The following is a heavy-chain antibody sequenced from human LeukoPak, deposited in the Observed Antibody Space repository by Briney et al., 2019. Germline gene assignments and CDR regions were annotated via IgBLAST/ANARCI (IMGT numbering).Heavy chain of an antibody. J-gene: IGHJ4*02. Sequence: RASETLSLTCTVSGGSISSYYWSWIRQPAGKGLEWIGRIYTSGSTNYTNYNPSLKSRVTMSVDTSKNQFSLKLSSVTAADTAVYYCARTYSSSWYPFDYWGQGTLVTVSS. CDR3: ARTYSSSWYPFDY. V-gene: IGHV4-4*07. CDR1: GGSISSYY. CDR2: IYTSGSTNYT. D-gene: IGHD6-13*01.